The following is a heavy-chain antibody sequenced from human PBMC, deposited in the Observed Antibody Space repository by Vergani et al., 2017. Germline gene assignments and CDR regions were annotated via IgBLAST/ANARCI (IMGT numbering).Heavy chain of an antibody. V-gene: IGHV3-23*01. J-gene: IGHJ4*02. CDR2: ISGSGGST. D-gene: IGHD3-10*01. Sequence: EVQLLESGGGLVQPGGSLRLSCAASGFTFSSYAMSWVRQATGKGREWVSAISGSGGSTYYADSVKGRFNISRDNSKNTLYLQMNSLRAEDTAVYYCAKDTLPYGSGSYLGLGYWGQGTLVTVSS. CDR3: AKDTLPYGSGSYLGLGY. CDR1: GFTFSSYA.